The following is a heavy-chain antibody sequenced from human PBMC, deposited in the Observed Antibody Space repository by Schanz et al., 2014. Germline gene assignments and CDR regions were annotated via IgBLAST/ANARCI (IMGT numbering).Heavy chain of an antibody. CDR2: INPNSGGT. CDR1: GYTFTGYY. Sequence: QVQLVQSGAEVKKPGASVKVSCKASGYTFTGYYMHWVRQAPGQGLEWMGWINPNSGGTNYAQKFQSRVTMTRDTSISTAYMELSRLRSDDTAVYYCARAGQDFEYSSLSPIWYFDLWGRGTLVTVSS. V-gene: IGHV1-2*02. CDR3: ARAGQDFEYSSLSPIWYFDL. D-gene: IGHD6-6*01. J-gene: IGHJ2*01.